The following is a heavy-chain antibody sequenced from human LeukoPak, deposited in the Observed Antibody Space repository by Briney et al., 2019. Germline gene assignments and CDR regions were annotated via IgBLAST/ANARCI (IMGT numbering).Heavy chain of an antibody. V-gene: IGHV4-59*01. J-gene: IGHJ5*02. CDR1: GGSISSYY. CDR2: IYYSGST. D-gene: IGHD1-26*01. Sequence: SETLSLTCTVSGGSISSYYRSWIRQPPGKGLEWIGYIYYSGSTNYNPSLKSRVTISVDTSKNQFSLKLSSVTAADTAVYYCARCSGSYYLSWFDPWGQGTLVTVSS. CDR3: ARCSGSYYLSWFDP.